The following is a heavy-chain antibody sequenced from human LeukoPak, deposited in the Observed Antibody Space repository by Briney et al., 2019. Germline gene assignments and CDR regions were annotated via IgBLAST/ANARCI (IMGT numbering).Heavy chain of an antibody. J-gene: IGHJ6*02. CDR1: GFTFSSRW. CDR3: ARDIGYCSSTSCPTRYGMDV. CDR2: IKEDGSQK. D-gene: IGHD2-2*01. V-gene: IGHV3-7*03. Sequence: GGSLRLSCSASGFTFSSRWMSWVRQAPGKGLEWVANIKEDGSQKYYADSVKGRFTISRDNAKNSLYLQLNSLRAEDTAMYYCARDIGYCSSTSCPTRYGMDVWGQGTTVTVSS.